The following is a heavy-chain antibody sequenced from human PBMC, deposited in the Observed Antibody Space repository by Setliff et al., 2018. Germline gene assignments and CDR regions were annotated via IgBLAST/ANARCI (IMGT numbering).Heavy chain of an antibody. V-gene: IGHV3-11*04. D-gene: IGHD3-3*02. CDR2: ISGDGNTV. CDR3: ARDGAFYAMDF. Sequence: PGGSLRLSCAGSGFSFSGYYMSWVRQAPGKGLEWLSKISGDGNTVYYADSVRGRFTISRDNAKNSLYLQMNSLRAEDSAVYYCARDGAFYAMDFWGQGTTVTVSS. CDR1: GFSFSGYY. J-gene: IGHJ6*02.